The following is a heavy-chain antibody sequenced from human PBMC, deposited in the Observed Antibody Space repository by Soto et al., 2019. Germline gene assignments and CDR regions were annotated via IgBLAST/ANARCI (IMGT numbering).Heavy chain of an antibody. CDR1: GYSFGSYW. CDR3: ARQGHAKIFVWDV. D-gene: IGHD3-16*01. CDR2: IDPGDSES. V-gene: IGHV5-10-1*03. J-gene: IGHJ6*02. Sequence: EVKLVQSGAEGKKPGEPLRISCQASGYSFGSYWIRWVRQMPGKGLEWMGMIDPGDSESIYSPSSQGHVTFSVDASISTAYLHWRSLKASDTATYYCARQGHAKIFVWDVWGQGTTVIVSS.